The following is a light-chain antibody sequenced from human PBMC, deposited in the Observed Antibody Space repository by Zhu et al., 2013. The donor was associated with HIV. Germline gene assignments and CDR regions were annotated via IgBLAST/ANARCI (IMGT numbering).Light chain of an antibody. CDR2: DVN. CDR3: CSYAGNYSLV. V-gene: IGLV2-11*01. J-gene: IGLJ3*02. Sequence: QSALTQPRSVSGSPGQSVTISCTGTSSDVGGYKYVSWYQQHPGKVPKLMIYDVNERPSGVPDRFSGSKSGNTASLTISGLQAEDEADYYCCSYAGNYSLVFGGGTKLTVL. CDR1: SSDVGGYKY.